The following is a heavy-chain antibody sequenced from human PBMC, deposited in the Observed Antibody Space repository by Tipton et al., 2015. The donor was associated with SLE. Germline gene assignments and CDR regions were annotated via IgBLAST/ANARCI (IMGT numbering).Heavy chain of an antibody. J-gene: IGHJ3*02. V-gene: IGHV4-59*01. D-gene: IGHD3-10*01. CDR2: KYYSGGT. Sequence: TLSLTCSVSNGSIGSDYWTWIRQPPGKGLEWIGYKYYSGGTNSNPSLRSRVTISLDMSKNQFSLTLSSVTAADTAVYYCARELMVVRGLSRRDAFDIWGQGPMVPVSS. CDR1: NGSIGSDY. CDR3: ARELMVVRGLSRRDAFDI.